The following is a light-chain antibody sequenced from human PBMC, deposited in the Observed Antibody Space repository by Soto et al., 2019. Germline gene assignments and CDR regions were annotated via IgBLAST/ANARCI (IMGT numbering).Light chain of an antibody. V-gene: IGKV1-27*01. Sequence: DIQMTQSPSSLSASVGDIVTITCRASQGLSSFVAWYQQKPGKVPRLLISGASTLQSGVPSRFSGSGSGTDFTLTITSLQPEDVATYYCQKYSSVITFGQGTRLEIK. CDR3: QKYSSVIT. CDR1: QGLSSF. J-gene: IGKJ5*01. CDR2: GAS.